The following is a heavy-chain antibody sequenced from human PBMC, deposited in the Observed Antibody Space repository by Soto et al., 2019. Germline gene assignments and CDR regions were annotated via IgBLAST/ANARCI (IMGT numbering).Heavy chain of an antibody. J-gene: IGHJ4*02. V-gene: IGHV2-26*01. D-gene: IGHD3-10*01. CDR1: GFSLSNARMS. CDR3: ARIRGWGWLGPNDY. CDR2: IFSNDAK. Sequence: SGPTLVNPTETLTLTCTVSGFSLSNARMSVSWIRQPPGKALEWLAHIFSNDAKSYSASLKNRLTISKDTSKSQVVLTMTKMDPVDTATYYCARIRGWGWLGPNDYWGQGTLVTVSS.